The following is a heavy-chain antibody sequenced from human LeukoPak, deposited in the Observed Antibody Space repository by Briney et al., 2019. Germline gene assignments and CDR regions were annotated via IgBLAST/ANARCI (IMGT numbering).Heavy chain of an antibody. CDR3: ARDRAGTQAWVEFDP. CDR1: EFTVSQNY. D-gene: IGHD3-10*01. CDR2: IYADGST. J-gene: IGHJ5*02. Sequence: PGGSLRLSWAASEFTVSQNYLSWDRQAPGRGLEWVSLIYADGSTHYADSVKGRFTVSRDNSKNTVYLQMNGLRPEDTAVYYCARDRAGTQAWVEFDPWGQGTLVTVSS. V-gene: IGHV3-66*01.